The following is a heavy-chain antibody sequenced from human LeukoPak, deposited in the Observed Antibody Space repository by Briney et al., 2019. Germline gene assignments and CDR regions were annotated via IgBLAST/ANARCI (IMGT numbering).Heavy chain of an antibody. CDR2: ISSGGSTI. Sequence: GGSLRLSCAASGFTFSSHEMNWVRQPPGKGLEWVSYISSGGSTIYYAGSVKGRFTVSRDNAKNSLYLQMNSLRAEDTALYYCARDVWFDPWGQGTLVTVSS. J-gene: IGHJ5*02. CDR1: GFTFSSHE. V-gene: IGHV3-48*03. CDR3: ARDVWFDP.